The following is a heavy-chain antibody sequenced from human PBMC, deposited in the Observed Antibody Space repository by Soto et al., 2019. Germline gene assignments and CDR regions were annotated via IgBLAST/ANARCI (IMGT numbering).Heavy chain of an antibody. D-gene: IGHD3-10*01. J-gene: IGHJ4*02. CDR2: INSDGSTT. CDR3: AREDTMVRGFDY. V-gene: IGHV3-74*01. Sequence: PGGSLRLSCAASGFTFSSYWMHWVRQAPGKGLVWVSRINSDGSTTSYADSVKGRFTISRDNAKNTLYLQMNSLRAEDTAVYYCAREDTMVRGFDYWGQGTLVTVSS. CDR1: GFTFSSYW.